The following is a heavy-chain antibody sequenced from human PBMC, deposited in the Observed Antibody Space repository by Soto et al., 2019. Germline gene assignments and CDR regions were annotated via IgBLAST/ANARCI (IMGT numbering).Heavy chain of an antibody. V-gene: IGHV6-1*01. CDR3: ASESGSGWYGYYFDY. CDR2: TYYRSKWYN. Sequence: SHTRPLPLAISGYNVSSNSGARNLNRQSPSRGLEWLGRTYYRSKWYNDYAVSVKSRITINPDTSKNQFSLQLNSVTPEDTAVYYCASESGSGWYGYYFDYWGQGTLVTVSS. D-gene: IGHD6-19*01. CDR1: GYNVSSNSGA. J-gene: IGHJ4*02.